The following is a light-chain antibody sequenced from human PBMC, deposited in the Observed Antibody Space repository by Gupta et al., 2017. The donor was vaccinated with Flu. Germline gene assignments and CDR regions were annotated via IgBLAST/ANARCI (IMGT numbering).Light chain of an antibody. V-gene: IGKV3-11*01. CDR1: QSVSSY. CDR2: DAA. Sequence: SPATLSLSPGERATLSCRASQSVSSYLAWYKQKPGKAPRLLIYDAATRATGIPARFSGSGSGTDFTLTISSLEPEDFAVYYCQQRSNGQPFGGGTKVEIK. J-gene: IGKJ4*01. CDR3: QQRSNGQP.